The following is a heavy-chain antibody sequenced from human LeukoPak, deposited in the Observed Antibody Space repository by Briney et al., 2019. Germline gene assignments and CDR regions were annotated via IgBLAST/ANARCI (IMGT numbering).Heavy chain of an antibody. Sequence: ASVKVSCKASGYTFTGYYMHWVRQSPGQGLEGMGWINPNSGGTNYAQKFQGRVTMTRDTSISTAYMELSRLRSDDTAVYYCARADDFWSGYSNYYYYMDVWGKGTTVTVSS. CDR1: GYTFTGYY. D-gene: IGHD3-3*01. CDR3: ARADDFWSGYSNYYYYMDV. V-gene: IGHV1-2*02. J-gene: IGHJ6*03. CDR2: INPNSGGT.